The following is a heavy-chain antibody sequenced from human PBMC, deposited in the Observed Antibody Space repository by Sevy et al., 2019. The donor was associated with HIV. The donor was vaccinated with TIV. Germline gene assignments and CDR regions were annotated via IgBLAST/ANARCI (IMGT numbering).Heavy chain of an antibody. Sequence: GGSLRLSCAASGFSLSSYAMSWVRQAPGKGLEWVSAISGSGGSTYYADSVKGRFTISRDNSKNTLYLQMNSLRAEDTAVYYCAKMYYDFWSGASGVFDYWGQGALVTVSS. V-gene: IGHV3-23*01. J-gene: IGHJ4*02. CDR1: GFSLSSYA. CDR3: AKMYYDFWSGASGVFDY. CDR2: ISGSGGST. D-gene: IGHD3-3*01.